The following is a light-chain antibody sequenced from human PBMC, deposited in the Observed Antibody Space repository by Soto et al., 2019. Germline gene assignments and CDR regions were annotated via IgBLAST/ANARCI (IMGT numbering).Light chain of an antibody. CDR1: QSISSY. J-gene: IGKJ1*01. Sequence: DIQMTQSPSSLSASVGDRVTITCRASQSISSYLNWYQQKPGKAPNLLIYAGSNLQSGVPSRFSGSGSGTDFTLTISRLEPEDFAVYYCQQWETFGQGTKVDIK. CDR3: QQWET. V-gene: IGKV1-39*01. CDR2: AGS.